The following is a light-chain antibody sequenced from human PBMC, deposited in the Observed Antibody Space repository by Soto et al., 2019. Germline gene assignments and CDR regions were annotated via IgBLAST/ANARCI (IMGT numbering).Light chain of an antibody. CDR3: SSYAISSTVV. CDR1: SSDVGSYNR. V-gene: IGLV2-18*02. J-gene: IGLJ2*01. CDR2: EVS. Sequence: QSALTQPPSVSGSPGQSVTISCTGTSSDVGSYNRVSWYQQPPGTAPKLMIFEVSSRPSGVPDRFSGSKSGNTASLTISGLQAEDEADYYCSSYAISSTVVFGGGTKLTVL.